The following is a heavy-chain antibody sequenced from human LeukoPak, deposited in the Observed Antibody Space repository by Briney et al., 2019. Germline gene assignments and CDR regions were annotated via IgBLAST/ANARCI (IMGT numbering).Heavy chain of an antibody. CDR1: GFTFSDYY. Sequence: GGSLRLSCAASGFTFSDYYMSWIRQAPGKGLEWVSYISSSGSTIYYADSVKGRFTISRDNAENSLYLQMNSLRAEDTAVYYCARDGRGSIVVVPGAYYYYGMDVWGQGTTVTVSS. D-gene: IGHD2-2*01. V-gene: IGHV3-11*01. CDR2: ISSSGSTI. J-gene: IGHJ6*02. CDR3: ARDGRGSIVVVPGAYYYYGMDV.